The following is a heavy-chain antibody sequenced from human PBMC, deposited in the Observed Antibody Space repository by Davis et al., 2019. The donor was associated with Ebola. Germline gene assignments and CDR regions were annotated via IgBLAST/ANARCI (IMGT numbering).Heavy chain of an antibody. J-gene: IGHJ4*02. CDR1: GYTFTSYY. V-gene: IGHV1-46*01. CDR2: INPSGGST. CDR3: ARAYYYGSGSFFDL. Sequence: AASVKVSCNASGYTFTSYYMHWLRQAPGQGLEWMGIINPSGGSTSHAQKFQGRVTMTRDTSISTAYMELSRLRSDDTAVYYCARAYYYGSGSFFDLWGQGTLVTVSS. D-gene: IGHD3-10*01.